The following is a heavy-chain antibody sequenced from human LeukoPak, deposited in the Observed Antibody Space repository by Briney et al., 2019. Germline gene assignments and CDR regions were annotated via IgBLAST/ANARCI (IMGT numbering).Heavy chain of an antibody. D-gene: IGHD3-10*01. CDR2: IYPTDSDP. V-gene: IGHV5-51*01. CDR3: ARLILNYGWD. CDR1: GYSFTYFW. J-gene: IGHJ4*02. Sequence: GESLKISCKGSGYSFTYFWIGWVRQMPGKGLEWMGIIYPTDSDPKYSPSFQGQVTISVDKSISTAYLQWSSLKASDTAMYYCARLILNYGWDWGQGTLVTVSS.